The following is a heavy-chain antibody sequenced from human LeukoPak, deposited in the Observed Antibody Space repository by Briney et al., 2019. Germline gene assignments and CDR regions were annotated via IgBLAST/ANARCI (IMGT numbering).Heavy chain of an antibody. CDR1: GFTFANYG. Sequence: GGSLRLSCEGSGFTFANYGMGWVRQAPGKGLEWVSHISGSAGSTYHTDSVRGRFTVSRDNSKNTLYLQMNSLRDEDTAVYYCAKFYSLYYFDYWGQGTLVTVSS. CDR2: ISGSAGST. V-gene: IGHV3-23*01. J-gene: IGHJ4*02. D-gene: IGHD4-11*01. CDR3: AKFYSLYYFDY.